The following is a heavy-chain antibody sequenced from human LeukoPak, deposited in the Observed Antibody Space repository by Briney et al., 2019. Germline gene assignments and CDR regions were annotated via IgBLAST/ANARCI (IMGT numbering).Heavy chain of an antibody. CDR3: ARMTGSAFDI. V-gene: IGHV3-33*07. D-gene: IGHD1-26*01. CDR1: GFTFTTYW. J-gene: IGHJ3*02. CDR2: IWFDGSNK. Sequence: GGSLTLSCATSGFTFTTYWMNWVRQAPGKGLEWVALIWFDGSNKYYADSVKGRFTISRDNSKNTLNLQMNSLRAEDTAVYYCARMTGSAFDIWGQGTMVTVSS.